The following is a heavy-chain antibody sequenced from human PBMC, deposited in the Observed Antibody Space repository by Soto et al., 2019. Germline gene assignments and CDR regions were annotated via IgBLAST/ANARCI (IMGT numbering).Heavy chain of an antibody. CDR2: INHSGST. D-gene: IGHD2-2*01. V-gene: IGHV4-4*02. J-gene: IGHJ6*02. CDR3: ARDDHIVVVPTSLGAMDV. CDR1: GGSISSNKW. Sequence: QVQLQESGPGLVKPSETLSLTCAVYGGSISSNKWWSWVRQPPGKGLEWIGEINHSGSTNYNPSLKSRVTISLDKSKRQFSLTLTSVTAADSAVYYCARDDHIVVVPTSLGAMDVWGQGTTVTVSS.